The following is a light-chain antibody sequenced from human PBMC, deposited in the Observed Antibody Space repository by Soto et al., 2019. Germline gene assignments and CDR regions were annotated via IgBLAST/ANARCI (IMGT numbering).Light chain of an antibody. J-gene: IGLJ1*01. CDR3: GSYTSSVTYV. CDR1: GSDVGGYSY. V-gene: IGLV2-14*03. CDR2: EVS. Sequence: LAQPGSVSGSPGQSITISCAGSGSDVGGYSYVSWYQQHPGKAPKLIIYEVSNRASGVSDRFSGSKSGNTASLNISGLLTEDEAVYYCGSYTSSVTYVFGTGTKVTVL.